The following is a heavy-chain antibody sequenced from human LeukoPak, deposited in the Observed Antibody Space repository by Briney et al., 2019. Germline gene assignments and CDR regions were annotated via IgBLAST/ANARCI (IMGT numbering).Heavy chain of an antibody. D-gene: IGHD3-22*01. CDR1: GGSISSSNW. Sequence: SGTLSLTCAVSGGSISSSNWWSWVRQPPGKGLEWIGEIYHSGSTNYNPSLKGRVTISVDKSKNQFSLKLSSVTAADTAVYYCARGGSSGYYLYWGQGTLVTVSS. V-gene: IGHV4-4*02. J-gene: IGHJ4*02. CDR3: ARGGSSGYYLY. CDR2: IYHSGST.